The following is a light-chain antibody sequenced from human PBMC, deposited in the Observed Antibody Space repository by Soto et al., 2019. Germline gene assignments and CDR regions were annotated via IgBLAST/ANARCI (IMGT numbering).Light chain of an antibody. J-gene: IGKJ5*01. V-gene: IGKV3-15*01. CDR2: GAS. Sequence: EIVMTQSPATLSVSPGERATLSWSASQSVSSDLAWYHQKPGQAPRLLIYGASTRATGIPARFSGSGSGTEFTLTISSLQSEDFAVYYCQQYNNWPITFGQGTRLEIK. CDR3: QQYNNWPIT. CDR1: QSVSSD.